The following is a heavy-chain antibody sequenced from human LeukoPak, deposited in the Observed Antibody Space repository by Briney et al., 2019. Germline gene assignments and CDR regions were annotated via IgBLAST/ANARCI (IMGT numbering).Heavy chain of an antibody. Sequence: GGSLRLSCAASGFTFSSYWMSWVRQAPGKGLEWVANIKQDGSEKYYVDSVKGRFTISRDNAKNSLYLQMNSLRAEDTALYYCAKDQHPYGSGSSYMDVWGKGTTVTISS. CDR1: GFTFSSYW. CDR2: IKQDGSEK. J-gene: IGHJ6*03. D-gene: IGHD3-10*01. CDR3: AKDQHPYGSGSSYMDV. V-gene: IGHV3-7*03.